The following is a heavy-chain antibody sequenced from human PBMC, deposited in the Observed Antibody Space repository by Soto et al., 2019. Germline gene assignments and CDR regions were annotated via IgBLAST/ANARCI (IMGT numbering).Heavy chain of an antibody. J-gene: IGHJ3*02. CDR1: GYTFTSYD. D-gene: IGHD3-3*01. Sequence: QVQLVQSGAEVKKPGASVKVSCKASGYTFTSYDINWVRQATGQGLEWMGWMNPNSGNTGYPQKFQGRVTMTRNTSISTAYMELSSLRSEDTAVYYCASPARNYDFWSGYSFDIWGQGTMVTVSS. CDR2: MNPNSGNT. V-gene: IGHV1-8*01. CDR3: ASPARNYDFWSGYSFDI.